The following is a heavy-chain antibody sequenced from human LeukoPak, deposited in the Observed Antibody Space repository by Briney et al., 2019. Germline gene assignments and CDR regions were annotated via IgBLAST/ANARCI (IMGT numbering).Heavy chain of an antibody. D-gene: IGHD6-13*01. CDR2: ISSSSSYI. Sequence: GGSLRLSCAASGFSFSSYRVNWVRQAPGKGLEWVSSISSSSSYIYYADSVKGRFTISRDNAKNSLYLQMNSLRAEDTAVYYCARDASAAIDYWGQGTLVTVSS. J-gene: IGHJ4*02. CDR3: ARDASAAIDY. CDR1: GFSFSSYR. V-gene: IGHV3-21*01.